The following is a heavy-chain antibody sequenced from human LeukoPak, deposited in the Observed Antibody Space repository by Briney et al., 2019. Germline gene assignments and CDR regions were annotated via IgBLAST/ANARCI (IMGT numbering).Heavy chain of an antibody. CDR1: GITFNSYG. CDR2: IRYDGSNE. Sequence: PGGSLRLSCAASGITFNSYGMHWVRQAPDKGLEWVAFIRYDGSNEYYADSVKGRFTISRDNSKNMLYLQTNSLRGEDTAVYYCCGDFDYWGQGTLVTVSS. V-gene: IGHV3-30*02. D-gene: IGHD2-21*01. J-gene: IGHJ4*02. CDR3: CGDFDY.